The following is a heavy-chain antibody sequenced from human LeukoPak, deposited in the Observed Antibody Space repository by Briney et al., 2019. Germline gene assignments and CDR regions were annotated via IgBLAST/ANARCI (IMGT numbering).Heavy chain of an antibody. CDR3: TSTLIAVAVY. Sequence: GGSLRLSCTTSGLTFGDYAMSWFRQAPGRGLEWVGFIRSKAYGGTTEYAASVKGRFTISRDDSKNIAYLQMNSLKTEDTAMYYCTSTLIAVAVYWGQGTLVTVSS. D-gene: IGHD6-19*01. J-gene: IGHJ4*02. CDR2: IRSKAYGGTT. CDR1: GLTFGDYA. V-gene: IGHV3-49*03.